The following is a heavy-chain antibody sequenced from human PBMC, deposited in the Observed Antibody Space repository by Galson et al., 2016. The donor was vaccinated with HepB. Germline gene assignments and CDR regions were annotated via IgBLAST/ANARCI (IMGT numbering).Heavy chain of an antibody. D-gene: IGHD2-15*01. Sequence: SLRLSCAASGFSFSTSGMSWVRQTPGRGLEWVSGITGSGDTTHYADSVKGRFTISRDNSKNTVYLQMNSLRVEDTAMYYCARGGSGPYSWDYWGQGTLVTVSS. CDR1: GFSFSTSG. CDR3: ARGGSGPYSWDY. CDR2: ITGSGDTT. V-gene: IGHV3-23*01. J-gene: IGHJ4*02.